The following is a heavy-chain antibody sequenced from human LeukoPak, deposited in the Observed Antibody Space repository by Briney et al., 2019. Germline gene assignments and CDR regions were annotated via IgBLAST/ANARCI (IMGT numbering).Heavy chain of an antibody. V-gene: IGHV4-59*01. CDR2: THYTGNT. D-gene: IGHD2-2*01. CDR1: GGSISNYY. J-gene: IGHJ4*02. Sequence: AETLSLTCTVSGGSISNYYWSWIRQPPGKGLEWIGFTHYTGNTNYNPSLKSRLTISVATSKNQFSLKLSSVTAADTAVYYCARGLPGAVGAADYWGQGTPVTVSS. CDR3: ARGLPGAVGAADY.